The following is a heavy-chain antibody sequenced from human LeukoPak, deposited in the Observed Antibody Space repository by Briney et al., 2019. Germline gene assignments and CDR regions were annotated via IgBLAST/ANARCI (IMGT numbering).Heavy chain of an antibody. J-gene: IGHJ6*04. CDR1: GFTFSSYW. V-gene: IGHV3-7*01. Sequence: GGSLRLSCAASGFTFSSYWMSWVRQAPGKGLEWVANIKQDGSEKYYVDSVKGRFTISRDNAKNSLYLQMNSLRAEDTAVYYCARDHYYGSGSYYNSIRYYYGMDVWGKGTTVTVSS. CDR3: ARDHYYGSGSYYNSIRYYYGMDV. D-gene: IGHD3-10*01. CDR2: IKQDGSEK.